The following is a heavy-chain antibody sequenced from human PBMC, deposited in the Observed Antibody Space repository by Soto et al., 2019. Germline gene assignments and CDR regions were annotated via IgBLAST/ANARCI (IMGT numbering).Heavy chain of an antibody. CDR2: ISGSGGST. Sequence: EVQLLDSGGGLVQPGGSLRLSCAASGFTFSSYAMSWVRQAPGKGLEWVSAISGSGGSTYYADSVKGRFTISRDNSKNTLYLQMNSLRAEDTAVYYCAKEYCSGGSCYPPPYYFDYWGQGTLVTVSS. D-gene: IGHD2-15*01. CDR3: AKEYCSGGSCYPPPYYFDY. J-gene: IGHJ4*02. CDR1: GFTFSSYA. V-gene: IGHV3-23*01.